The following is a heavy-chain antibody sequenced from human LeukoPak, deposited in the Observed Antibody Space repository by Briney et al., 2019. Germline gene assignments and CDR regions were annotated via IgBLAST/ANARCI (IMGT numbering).Heavy chain of an antibody. J-gene: IGHJ4*02. CDR1: GFTFSSYG. CDR3: ARVGSTSWDY. CDR2: IRYDGSNK. V-gene: IGHV3-30*02. D-gene: IGHD2-2*01. Sequence: GGSLRLSCAASGFTFSSYGMHWVRQAPGKGLEWVAFIRYDGSNKYYADSVKGRFTISRDNAKNSLYLQMNSLRAEDTAVYYCARVGSTSWDYWGQGTLVTVSS.